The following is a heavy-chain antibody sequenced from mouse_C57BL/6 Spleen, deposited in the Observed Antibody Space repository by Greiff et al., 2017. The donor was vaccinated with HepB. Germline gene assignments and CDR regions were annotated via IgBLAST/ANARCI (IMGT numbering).Heavy chain of an antibody. D-gene: IGHD2-1*01. Sequence: EVQLQESGPELVKPGASVKMSCKASGYTFTDYNMHWVKQSHGKSLEWIGYINPNNGGTSYNQKVKGKATLTVNKSSSTAYMELRSLTSEDSAVYYCARGNYPAWFAYWGQGTLVTVSA. J-gene: IGHJ3*01. CDR2: INPNNGGT. CDR3: ARGNYPAWFAY. CDR1: GYTFTDYN. V-gene: IGHV1-22*01.